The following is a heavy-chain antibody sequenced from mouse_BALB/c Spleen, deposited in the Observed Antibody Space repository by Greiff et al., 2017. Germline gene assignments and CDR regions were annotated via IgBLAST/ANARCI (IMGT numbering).Heavy chain of an antibody. J-gene: IGHJ1*01. Sequence: EVKLVESGGGLVKPGGSLKLSCAASGFTFSSYAMSWVRQTPEKRLEWVATISSGGSYTYYPDSVKGRFTISRDNAKNTLYLQMSSLRSEDTAMYYCARGDGDYEGYFDVWGAGTTVTVSS. D-gene: IGHD2-13*01. V-gene: IGHV5-9-3*01. CDR3: ARGDGDYEGYFDV. CDR1: GFTFSSYA. CDR2: ISSGGSYT.